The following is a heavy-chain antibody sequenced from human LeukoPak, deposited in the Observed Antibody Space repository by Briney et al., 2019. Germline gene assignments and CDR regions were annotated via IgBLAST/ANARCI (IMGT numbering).Heavy chain of an antibody. J-gene: IGHJ4*02. V-gene: IGHV1-8*01. CDR1: GYTFTSYD. CDR3: ARGFKRAVAAHGY. Sequence: ASVKVSCKASGYTFTSYDINWVRQATGQGLEWMGWMNPNGGNTGYAQKFQGRVTMTRNTSISTAYMELSSLRSEDTAVYYCARGFKRAVAAHGYWGQGTLVTVSS. D-gene: IGHD6-19*01. CDR2: MNPNGGNT.